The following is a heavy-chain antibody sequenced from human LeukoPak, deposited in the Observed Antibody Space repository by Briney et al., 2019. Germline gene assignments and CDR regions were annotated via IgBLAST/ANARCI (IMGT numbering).Heavy chain of an antibody. J-gene: IGHJ4*02. CDR3: ARGYYNFWSGYRAEYYFDY. CDR1: GFPFSSYW. CDR2: IKEDGSEK. D-gene: IGHD3-3*01. Sequence: GSLRLSFAASGFPFSSYWMSWVRQAPGKGLEWVGNIKEDGSEKNYVDSVKGRFTISRDNAKNSLYLQMNSLRAEDTAVYYCARGYYNFWSGYRAEYYFDYWGQGTLVTVSS. V-gene: IGHV3-7*01.